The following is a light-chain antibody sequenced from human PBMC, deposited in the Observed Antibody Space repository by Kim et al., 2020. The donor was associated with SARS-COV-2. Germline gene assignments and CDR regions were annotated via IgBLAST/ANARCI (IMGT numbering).Light chain of an antibody. CDR3: QQINDYPLI. CDR2: SAS. V-gene: IGKV1-9*01. J-gene: IGKJ4*01. CDR1: QGISNY. Sequence: ASVGHRVTINCRASQGISNYLAWYQQKPGLAPKVLIFSASVLQSGVPSRFSGSGYGTDFTLTISSLQPEDFATYYCQQINDYPLIFGGGTKVDIK.